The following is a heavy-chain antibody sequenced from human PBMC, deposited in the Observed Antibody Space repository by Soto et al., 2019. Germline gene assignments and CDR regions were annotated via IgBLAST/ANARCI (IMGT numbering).Heavy chain of an antibody. CDR3: AHWSLVRGRLLDY. CDR1: GFSRSTRGEG. D-gene: IGHD3-10*01. Sequence: QITLKESGPTLVKPTQTLTLTCTFSGFSRSTRGEGVGWIRQPPGKSLEWLALIYWDADTRYSPSMKSRLTITKDTSKDQVVLTVTNMDLGDTATYYCAHWSLVRGRLLDYGGQGTLVTVSS. J-gene: IGHJ4*02. CDR2: IYWDADT. V-gene: IGHV2-5*02.